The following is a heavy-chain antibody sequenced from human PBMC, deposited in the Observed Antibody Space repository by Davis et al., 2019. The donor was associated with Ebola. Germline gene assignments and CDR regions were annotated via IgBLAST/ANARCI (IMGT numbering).Heavy chain of an antibody. CDR1: GFTFSSYA. CDR2: ISYDGSNK. J-gene: IGHJ4*02. D-gene: IGHD6-19*01. Sequence: GESLKISCAASGFTFSSYAMHWVRQAPGKGLEWVAVISYDGSNKYYADSVKGRFTISRDNSKNTLYLQMNSLRAEDTAVYYCARGEQWLVLGTFDYWGQGTLVTVSS. CDR3: ARGEQWLVLGTFDY. V-gene: IGHV3-30-3*01.